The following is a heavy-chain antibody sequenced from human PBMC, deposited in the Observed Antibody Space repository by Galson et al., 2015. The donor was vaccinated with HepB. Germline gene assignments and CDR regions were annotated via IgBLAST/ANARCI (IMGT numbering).Heavy chain of an antibody. V-gene: IGHV7-4-1*02. CDR3: ARDRDYDSGAYAF. J-gene: IGHJ4*02. D-gene: IGHD3-22*01. Sequence: SVKVSCKASGYIFSTYSITWVRQAPGQGLEWMGWINTNSGNPTYAQGFTGRFLFSLDTSVSTAYLQISSLKAEDTAVYYCARDRDYDSGAYAFWGQGTLVTVSS. CDR2: INTNSGNP. CDR1: GYIFSTYS.